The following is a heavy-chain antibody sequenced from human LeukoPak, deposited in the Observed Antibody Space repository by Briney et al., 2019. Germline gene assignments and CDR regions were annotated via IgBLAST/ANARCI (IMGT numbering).Heavy chain of an antibody. J-gene: IGHJ3*02. CDR2: ISGSGGTT. Sequence: GGSLRLSCATSGFTFSSYWMSWVRQAPGKGLEWVSTISGSGGTTYYADSVKGRFTISRDNSKNTLYLQMNSLRAEDTAVYYCAKDRNYDFTVDAFDIWGQGTMVTVSS. CDR3: AKDRNYDFTVDAFDI. V-gene: IGHV3-23*01. CDR1: GFTFSSYW. D-gene: IGHD3-3*01.